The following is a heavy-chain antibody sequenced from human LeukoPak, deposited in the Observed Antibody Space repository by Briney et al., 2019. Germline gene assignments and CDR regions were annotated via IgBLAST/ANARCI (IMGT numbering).Heavy chain of an antibody. D-gene: IGHD6-13*01. Sequence: GGSLRLSCAASGFTFSSYGMHWVRQAPGKGLEWVAFIRYDGSNKYYADSVKGRFTISRDNSKNTPYLQMNSLRAEDTAVYYCAHMAAAGSSTTLDYWGQGTLVTVSS. CDR3: AHMAAAGSSTTLDY. J-gene: IGHJ4*02. CDR1: GFTFSSYG. CDR2: IRYDGSNK. V-gene: IGHV3-30*02.